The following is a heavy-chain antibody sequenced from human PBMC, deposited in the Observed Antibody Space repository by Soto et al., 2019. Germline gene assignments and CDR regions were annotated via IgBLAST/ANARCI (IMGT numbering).Heavy chain of an antibody. V-gene: IGHV3-74*03. CDR1: GFSFSTYW. CDR3: AXXXXTXXXGLDV. Sequence: EVQLVESGGGLVQPGGSLRLSCAASGFSFSTYWMHWVRQAPGKGLVWVSRVDGEENTTQYADSVKGRFTISRDNAKNTLYLQMXSXRXXXXAVXXXAXXXXTXXXGLDVWGQGTTVTVSS. CDR2: VDGEENTT. J-gene: IGHJ6*02.